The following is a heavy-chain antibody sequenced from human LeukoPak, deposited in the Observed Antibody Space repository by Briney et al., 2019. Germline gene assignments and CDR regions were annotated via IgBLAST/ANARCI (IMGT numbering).Heavy chain of an antibody. V-gene: IGHV1-18*01. J-gene: IGHJ4*02. Sequence: GASVKVSCKASGYTFTRYGIRWVGQAPGQGGEGMGWISAYNGKTNYVQKLQGRVTINTDTKTRTAYMELRSLRSDDTAVYYCAREGGYYDFWSGYYPPPAPTHFDYWGQGTLVTVSS. CDR3: AREGGYYDFWSGYYPPPAPTHFDY. D-gene: IGHD3-3*01. CDR2: ISAYNGKT. CDR1: GYTFTRYG.